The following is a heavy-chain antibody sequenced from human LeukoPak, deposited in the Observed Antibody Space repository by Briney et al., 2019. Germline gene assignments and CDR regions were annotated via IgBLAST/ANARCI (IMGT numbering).Heavy chain of an antibody. Sequence: GGSLRLSCAASGFTFSGSAMHWVRQASGKGLEWVGRIRSKANSYATAYAASVKGRWTISRDDSKNTAYLQMNSLKTEDTAVYYCTRDPWYFDLWGRGTLVTVSS. CDR3: TRDPWYFDL. CDR1: GFTFSGSA. J-gene: IGHJ2*01. CDR2: IRSKANSYAT. V-gene: IGHV3-73*01.